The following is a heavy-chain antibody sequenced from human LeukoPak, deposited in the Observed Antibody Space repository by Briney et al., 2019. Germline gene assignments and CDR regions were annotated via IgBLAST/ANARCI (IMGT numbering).Heavy chain of an antibody. J-gene: IGHJ4*02. Sequence: PSETLSLTCTVSGGSIGNDGYYWNWLRQHPGRGLEWIAFIYYSGVASYNPSLKSRVTISVDTSTNQFFLKLTSVTAADTAVYFCARGRYYGFSGDSWGQGTLVTVSS. CDR2: IYYSGVA. CDR1: GGSIGNDGYY. CDR3: ARGRYYGFSGDS. V-gene: IGHV4-31*03. D-gene: IGHD3-10*01.